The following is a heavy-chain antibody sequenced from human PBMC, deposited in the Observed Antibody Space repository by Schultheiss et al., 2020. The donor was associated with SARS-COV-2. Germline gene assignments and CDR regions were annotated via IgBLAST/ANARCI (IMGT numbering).Heavy chain of an antibody. CDR2: IYNSVNT. D-gene: IGHD1-7*01. CDR3: ARGIWNSEDWLDP. J-gene: IGHJ5*02. Sequence: SETLSLTCTVSGGSISSGDYYWSWIRQPPGKGLEWIGYIYNSVNTNYNPSLKSRVTMSVDTSKNQFSLKLTSVSAADTAVYYCARGIWNSEDWLDPWGQGTLVTVSS. CDR1: GGSISSGDYY. V-gene: IGHV4-61*08.